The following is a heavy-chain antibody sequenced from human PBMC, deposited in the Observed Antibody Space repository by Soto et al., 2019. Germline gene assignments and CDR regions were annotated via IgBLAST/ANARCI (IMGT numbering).Heavy chain of an antibody. CDR1: GFSFSSYA. CDR2: ISARGGSL. D-gene: IGHD1-26*01. J-gene: IGHJ4*02. Sequence: DVQLLESGGGLVQPGGSLRLSCAASGFSFSSYAMVWVRQAPGKGLEWVSVISARGGSLYFADSVKGRFTISRDNSKNVLSLELNSLRAEDTATYFCAKGSIESSASVDIWGQGTLVVVSS. V-gene: IGHV3-23*01. CDR3: AKGSIESSASVDI.